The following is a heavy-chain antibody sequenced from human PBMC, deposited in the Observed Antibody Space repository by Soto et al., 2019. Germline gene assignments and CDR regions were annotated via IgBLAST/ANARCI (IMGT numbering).Heavy chain of an antibody. CDR3: SRGHRMTYYFNSVRRHRGYFDF. CDR1: GGAFSGYY. J-gene: IGHJ4*02. V-gene: IGHV4-34*01. CDR2: ISRSGSA. D-gene: IGHD3-10*01. Sequence: SETLSLTCAVSGGAFSGYYWNWIRQPPGKGLEWLGEISRSGSATYNPSLKGRVTMSVDTSRNQISLNVTSVTAADTAVYYCSRGHRMTYYFNSVRRHRGYFDFCGQ.